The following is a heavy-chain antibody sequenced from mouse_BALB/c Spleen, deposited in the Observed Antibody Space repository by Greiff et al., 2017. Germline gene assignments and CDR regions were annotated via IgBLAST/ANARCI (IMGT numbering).Heavy chain of an antibody. CDR1: GFTFSSYA. V-gene: IGHV5-6-5*01. CDR3: ASIYDGYYGGMDY. D-gene: IGHD2-3*01. Sequence: EVQGVESGGGLVKPGGSLKLSCAASGFTFSSYAMSWVRQTPEKRLEWVASISSGGSTYYPDSVKGRFTISRDNARNILYLQMSSLRSEDTAMYYCASIYDGYYGGMDYWGQGTSVTVSS. CDR2: ISSGGST. J-gene: IGHJ4*01.